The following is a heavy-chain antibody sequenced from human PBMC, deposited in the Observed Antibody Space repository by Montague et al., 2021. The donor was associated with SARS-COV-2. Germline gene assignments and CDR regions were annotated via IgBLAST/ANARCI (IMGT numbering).Heavy chain of an antibody. Sequence: SETLSLTCTVSGDSISSGYFYWGWIRQPPGKGLEWVGTIHYSGTTNYNPSLRSQVTISVDKSRNHLSLNLRSVTAADTAMYYCALPLGGARFDPWGQGILVTVSS. CDR3: ALPLGGARFDP. CDR1: GDSISSGYFY. J-gene: IGHJ5*02. CDR2: IHYSGTT. D-gene: IGHD1-26*01. V-gene: IGHV4-39*02.